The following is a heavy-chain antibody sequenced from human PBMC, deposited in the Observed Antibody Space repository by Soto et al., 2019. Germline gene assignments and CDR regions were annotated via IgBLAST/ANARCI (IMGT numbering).Heavy chain of an antibody. CDR1: GFSSSDHY. CDR2: TRNKANSYTT. V-gene: IGHV3-72*01. J-gene: IGHJ5*02. Sequence: EVQLVESGGGLVQPGGSLRLSCAASGFSSSDHYMDWVRQAPGKGLEWVGRTRNKANSYTTEYAASVKGRFTVSRDESQNSLYLQMNSLKTEDTAVYYCTSLPLPRQYNWVNPWGQGTLVTVSS. CDR3: TSLPLPRQYNWVNP.